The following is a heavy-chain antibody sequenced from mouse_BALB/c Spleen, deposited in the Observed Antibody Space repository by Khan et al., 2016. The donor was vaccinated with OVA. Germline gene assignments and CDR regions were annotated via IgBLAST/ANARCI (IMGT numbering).Heavy chain of an antibody. Sequence: QVQLKESGPGLVAPSLSLSITCTVSGFSLTGYGVNWVRQPPGKGLEWLGMIWGDGSTDYNSAIKSRLSISKDNSKSQVFLKMNSLQTDDTARYYGASAYYCGRAWDYWGQGTSVTVSS. CDR1: GFSLTGYG. CDR3: ASAYYCGRAWDY. V-gene: IGHV2-6-7*01. CDR2: IWGDGST. J-gene: IGHJ4*01. D-gene: IGHD1-1*01.